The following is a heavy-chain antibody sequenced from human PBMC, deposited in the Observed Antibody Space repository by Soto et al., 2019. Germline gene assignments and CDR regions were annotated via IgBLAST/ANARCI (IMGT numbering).Heavy chain of an antibody. V-gene: IGHV1-69*06. J-gene: IGHJ6*02. Sequence: QAHLVQSGAEVKKPGSSVRVSCRAAGGTLRNYGISWVRQAPGQGLEWMGGIVPIFETSKYTQKFQGRVTITADKSATTAYMEMTSLRSEDTAVYFCATGILIALAAHDPSKYYYGMDVWGQGTSVTVSS. D-gene: IGHD6-19*01. CDR2: IVPIFETS. CDR3: ATGILIALAAHDPSKYYYGMDV. CDR1: GGTLRNYG.